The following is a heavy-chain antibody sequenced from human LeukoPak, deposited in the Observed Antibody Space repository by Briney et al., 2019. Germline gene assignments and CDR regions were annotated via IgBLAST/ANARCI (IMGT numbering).Heavy chain of an antibody. Sequence: ASVKVSCKASGYTFTSYGISWVRQAPGQGLEWMGWISVYNGNTNYAQKLQGRVTMTTDTSTSTAYMELKSLRSDDTAVYYCVRGSYGSGSSYRYYYYGMDVWGQGTTVTVSS. V-gene: IGHV1-18*01. D-gene: IGHD3-10*01. CDR3: VRGSYGSGSSYRYYYYGMDV. CDR1: GYTFTSYG. CDR2: ISVYNGNT. J-gene: IGHJ6*02.